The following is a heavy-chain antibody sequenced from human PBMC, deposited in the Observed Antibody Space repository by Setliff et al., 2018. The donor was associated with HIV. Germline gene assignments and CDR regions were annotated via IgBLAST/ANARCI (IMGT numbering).Heavy chain of an antibody. Sequence: SETLSLTCTVSDGSINSANWYWTWIRQHPGRGLEYIGYIFHTGSTYYSPSLESRITISVDTSKNQFSLKLSSVTAADTAVYYCARSLSGSGSYLDYWGQGTLVTV. J-gene: IGHJ4*03. CDR2: IFHTGST. V-gene: IGHV4-31*03. CDR1: DGSINSANWY. CDR3: ARSLSGSGSYLDY. D-gene: IGHD3-10*01.